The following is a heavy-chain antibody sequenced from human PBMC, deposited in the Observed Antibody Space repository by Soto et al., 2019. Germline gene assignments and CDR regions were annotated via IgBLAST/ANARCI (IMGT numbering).Heavy chain of an antibody. J-gene: IGHJ4*02. CDR3: AKDALMARFTVTTDVTGRPEYI. D-gene: IGHD4-4*01. V-gene: IGHV3-23*01. CDR1: GFTFSSYA. Sequence: GGSLRLSCAASGFTFSSYAMSWVRQAPGKGLEWVSAISGSGGSTYYADSVKGRFTISRDNSKNRLNLQRNGLRAEDTAVYYCAKDALMARFTVTTDVTGRPEYIWGQGTLVTVSS. CDR2: ISGSGGST.